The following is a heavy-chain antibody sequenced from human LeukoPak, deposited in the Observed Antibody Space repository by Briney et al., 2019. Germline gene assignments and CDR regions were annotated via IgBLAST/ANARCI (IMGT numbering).Heavy chain of an antibody. CDR2: IYYSGST. J-gene: IGHJ5*02. D-gene: IGHD1-26*01. V-gene: IGHV4-59*08. CDR3: ASRELGSWFDP. CDR1: GGSISPYY. Sequence: SETLSLTCTVSGGSISPYYWSWIRQPPGKGLEWIGYIYYSGSTNYNPSLNSRVTISVDTSKNQFSLKLSSMTAADTAVYYCASRELGSWFDPWGQGTLVTVSS.